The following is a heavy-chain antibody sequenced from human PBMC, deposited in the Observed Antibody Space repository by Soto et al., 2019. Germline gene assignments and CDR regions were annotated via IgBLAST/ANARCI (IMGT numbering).Heavy chain of an antibody. J-gene: IGHJ3*01. CDR2: VDPEGSGT. CDR1: GYTFSDYF. V-gene: IGHV1-69-2*01. D-gene: IGHD4-17*01. Sequence: EVQLVQSGAEVKKPGATMKISCKASGYTFSDYFMHWIQQAPGKGLEWMGLVDPEGSGTIYSEKFQGRLTFSSDTSTHTAYMELINLGSEDTAVYYCAFATSGNYGGFDFWGQGTLVTVSS. CDR3: AFATSGNYGGFDF.